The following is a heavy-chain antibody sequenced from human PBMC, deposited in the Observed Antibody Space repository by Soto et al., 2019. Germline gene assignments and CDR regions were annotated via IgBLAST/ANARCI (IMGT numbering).Heavy chain of an antibody. CDR3: ARSLTEGYCTITGCYTRPLYGMDV. Sequence: AAVKVSCKASGYTFSGYYIHWLRQAPGQGLEWMGWINPNSGGTNYAQKFQGRVTVTRDTPTSTAYMELSRLTSDDTAVYYCARSLTEGYCTITGCYTRPLYGMDVWGQGTTVTVSS. CDR2: INPNSGGT. J-gene: IGHJ6*02. V-gene: IGHV1-2*02. D-gene: IGHD2-2*02. CDR1: GYTFSGYY.